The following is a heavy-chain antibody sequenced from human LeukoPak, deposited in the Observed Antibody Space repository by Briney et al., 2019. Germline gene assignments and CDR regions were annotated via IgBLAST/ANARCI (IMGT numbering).Heavy chain of an antibody. D-gene: IGHD3-22*01. Sequence: PSETLSLTCAVYGGSFSGYYWSWIRQPPGKGLEWIGEINHSGSTSYNPSLKSRVTISVDTSKNQFSLKLSSVTAADTAVYYCARRRAYYYDSSGYYYVWYYYYMDVWGKGTTVTVSS. J-gene: IGHJ6*03. CDR1: GGSFSGYY. CDR3: ARRRAYYYDSSGYYYVWYYYYMDV. V-gene: IGHV4-34*01. CDR2: INHSGST.